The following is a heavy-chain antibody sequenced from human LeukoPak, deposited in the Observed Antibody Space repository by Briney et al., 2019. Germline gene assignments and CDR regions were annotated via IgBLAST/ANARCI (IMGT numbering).Heavy chain of an antibody. Sequence: PSETLSLTCTVSGGSITSYFWSWIRQPPGKGLEWIGYIYYTGSSNYSPSLKSRITISVDTSKNQFSLKLTSVTAADTAVYYCAKGDGITIFGVATDFDYWGQGTLVTVSS. J-gene: IGHJ4*02. CDR3: AKGDGITIFGVATDFDY. CDR1: GGSITSYF. CDR2: IYYTGSS. V-gene: IGHV4-59*01. D-gene: IGHD3-3*01.